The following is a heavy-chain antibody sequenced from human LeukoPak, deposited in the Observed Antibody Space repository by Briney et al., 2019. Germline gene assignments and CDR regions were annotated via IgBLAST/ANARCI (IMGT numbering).Heavy chain of an antibody. CDR2: VSVSGDIS. J-gene: IGHJ4*02. V-gene: IGHV3-23*01. Sequence: GGSLRLSCGASGFTFSSYEMNWVRQAPEKGLEWVSAVSVSGDISYYADSVKGRFTISRDNSKNTLYLQMNSLRAEDSALYYCAKRSRTVTTIDSWGRGTLVTVSS. CDR1: GFTFSSYE. CDR3: AKRSRTVTTIDS. D-gene: IGHD4-11*01.